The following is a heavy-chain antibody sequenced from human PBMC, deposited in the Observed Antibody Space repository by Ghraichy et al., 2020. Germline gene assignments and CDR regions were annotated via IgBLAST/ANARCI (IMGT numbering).Heavy chain of an antibody. D-gene: IGHD5-18*01. CDR1: GGSFSGYY. V-gene: IGHV4-34*01. CDR2: INHSGST. CDR3: ARIGYSYGPPLYFDY. J-gene: IGHJ4*02. Sequence: SETLSLTCAVYGGSFSGYYWSWIRQPPGKGLEWIGEINHSGSTNYNPSLKSRVTISVDTSKNQFSLKLSSVTAAETAVYYCARIGYSYGPPLYFDYWGKGTLVTVSS.